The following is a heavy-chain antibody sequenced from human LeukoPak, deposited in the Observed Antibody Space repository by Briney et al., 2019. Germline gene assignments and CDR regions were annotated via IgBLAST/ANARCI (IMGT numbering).Heavy chain of an antibody. CDR2: ISYDGSNK. CDR1: GFTFSSYD. V-gene: IGHV3-30*18. Sequence: GGSLRLSCAASGFTFSSYDMHWVRQAPGKGLEWVAVISYDGSNKYYADSVKGRFTISRDNSKNTLYLQMNSLRAEDTAVYYCAKVRVGYSYGSEAGFFDYWGQGTLVTVSS. J-gene: IGHJ4*02. CDR3: AKVRVGYSYGSEAGFFDY. D-gene: IGHD5-18*01.